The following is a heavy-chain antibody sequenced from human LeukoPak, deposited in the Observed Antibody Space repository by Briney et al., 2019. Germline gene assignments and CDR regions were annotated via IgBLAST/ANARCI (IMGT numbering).Heavy chain of an antibody. J-gene: IGHJ3*01. CDR1: GLTFQNTW. Sequence: GGSLRLSCAASGLTFQNTWMHWIRQAPGEGLVWVSRIINDGITTTYADSVKGRFTISRENGKKTLYLQMNSLRADDTAVYYCAADGEYAFLVWGQGTMVTVSS. V-gene: IGHV3-74*01. D-gene: IGHD5-24*01. CDR2: IINDGITT. CDR3: AADGEYAFLV.